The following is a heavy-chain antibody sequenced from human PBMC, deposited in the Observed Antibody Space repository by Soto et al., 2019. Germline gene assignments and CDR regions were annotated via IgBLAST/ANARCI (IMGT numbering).Heavy chain of an antibody. D-gene: IGHD2-15*01. J-gene: IGHJ6*02. CDR3: ARDLNCYLSGGTHYYYYYGMDV. V-gene: IGHV1-69*01. CDR1: GGTFSSYA. Sequence: QVQLVQSGAEVKKPGSSVKVSCKASGGTFSSYAISWVRQAPGQGLEWMGGIIPIFGTANYAQKFQGRVTITADESTSTAYMELSSLRSEDTAVYYCARDLNCYLSGGTHYYYYYGMDVWGQGTTVTVSS. CDR2: IIPIFGTA.